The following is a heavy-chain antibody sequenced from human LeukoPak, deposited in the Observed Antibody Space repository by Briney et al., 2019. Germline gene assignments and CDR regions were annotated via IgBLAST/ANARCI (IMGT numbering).Heavy chain of an antibody. CDR3: ARHSIAAADYFDY. Sequence: SETLSLTCTVSGGSISSSYYYWGWIRQPPGKGLEWIGSIYYSGSTYYNPSLKSRVTISVDTSKNQFSLKLSSVTAADTAVYYCARHSIAAADYFDYWGQGTLVTVSS. J-gene: IGHJ4*02. CDR2: IYYSGST. D-gene: IGHD6-13*01. V-gene: IGHV4-39*01. CDR1: GGSISSSYYY.